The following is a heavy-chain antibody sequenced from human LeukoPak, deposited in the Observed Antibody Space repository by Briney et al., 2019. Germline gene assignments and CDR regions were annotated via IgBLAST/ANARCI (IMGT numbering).Heavy chain of an antibody. D-gene: IGHD2-2*01. CDR1: GASFSGFY. V-gene: IGHV4-59*01. CDR2: IYNSGSI. Sequence: KSSETLSLTCTVSGASFSGFYWTWIRQAPGKGLEWIGNIYNSGSIEYNPSLKSRATISVDTSKNQFSLRLSSVTAADTAVYYCARDWWLGSPSSQGYFYGLDVWGQGTTVTVSS. J-gene: IGHJ6*02. CDR3: ARDWWLGSPSSQGYFYGLDV.